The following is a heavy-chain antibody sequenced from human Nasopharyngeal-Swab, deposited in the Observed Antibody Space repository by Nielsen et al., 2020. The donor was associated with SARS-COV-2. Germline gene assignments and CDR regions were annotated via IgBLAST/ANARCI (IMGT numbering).Heavy chain of an antibody. CDR3: ANDVQGDGYSLCDI. CDR2: VYVNGTT. J-gene: IGHJ3*02. Sequence: SLKISCAASEFTVSRNHMNWVRQAPGKGLEWVSVVYVNGTTSYADYVKGRFTISRDSSRNTLYLQMNGLIAGDTAVYFCANDVQGDGYSLCDIWGQGTIVTVSS. D-gene: IGHD5-24*01. CDR1: EFTVSRNH. V-gene: IGHV3-53*01.